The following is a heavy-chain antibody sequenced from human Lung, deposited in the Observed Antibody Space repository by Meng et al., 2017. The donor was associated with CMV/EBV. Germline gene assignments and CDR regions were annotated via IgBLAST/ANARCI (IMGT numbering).Heavy chain of an antibody. CDR3: ARDLAGRYDY. CDR2: INEDGSLT. CDR1: GFTLSRYW. V-gene: IGHV3-74*01. Sequence: GESLKISCAASGFTLSRYWMQWVRQVPGKGLVWVSRINEDGSLTNYADAVEGRFTISRDNAKNTLFLQMKSLRAEDTAVYYCARDLAGRYDYSGPGTLVPVSS. J-gene: IGHJ4*03. D-gene: IGHD3-10*01.